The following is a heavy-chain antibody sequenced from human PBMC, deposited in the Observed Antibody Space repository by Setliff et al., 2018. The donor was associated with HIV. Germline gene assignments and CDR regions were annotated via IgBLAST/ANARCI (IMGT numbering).Heavy chain of an antibody. CDR2: IKSYGREK. D-gene: IGHD3-3*01. CDR3: ARGRFFTY. V-gene: IGHV3-7*01. CDR1: GFTFTDYW. J-gene: IGHJ4*02. Sequence: SLRLSCTVSGFTFTDYWMSWARQAPGKGLEWVANIKSYGREKNYVDSVKGRFTISRDDASSSLYLQMDNLRAEDTAVYYCARGRFFTYWGQGTPVTVSS.